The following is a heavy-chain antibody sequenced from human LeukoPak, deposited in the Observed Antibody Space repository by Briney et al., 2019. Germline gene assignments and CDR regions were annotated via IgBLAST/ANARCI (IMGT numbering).Heavy chain of an antibody. D-gene: IGHD3-3*01. CDR1: GYSFTSYW. CDR2: IYPGDSDT. CDR3: ARIGAKKYDFWSGYYKGGFDY. Sequence: GESLKISCKGSGYSFTSYWIGWVRQMPGKGLEWMGIIYPGDSDTRYSPSFQGQVPISADKSISTAYLQWSSLKASDTAMYYCARIGAKKYDFWSGYYKGGFDYWGQGTLVTASS. J-gene: IGHJ4*02. V-gene: IGHV5-51*01.